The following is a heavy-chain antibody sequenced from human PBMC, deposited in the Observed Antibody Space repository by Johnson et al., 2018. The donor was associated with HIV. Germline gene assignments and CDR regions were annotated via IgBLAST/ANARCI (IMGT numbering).Heavy chain of an antibody. V-gene: IGHV3-30-3*01. CDR2: ISYDGSNK. CDR1: GFTFSSYA. Sequence: QVQLVESGGGVVQPGRSLRLSCAASGFTFSSYAMHWVRQAPGKGLEWVAVISYDGSNKYYADSVKGRFTISRDNSKNTLYLQMNSLRAEDTAVYYCARDNGAVAGPEGAFDLWGQGTMVTVSS. D-gene: IGHD6-19*01. J-gene: IGHJ3*01. CDR3: ARDNGAVAGPEGAFDL.